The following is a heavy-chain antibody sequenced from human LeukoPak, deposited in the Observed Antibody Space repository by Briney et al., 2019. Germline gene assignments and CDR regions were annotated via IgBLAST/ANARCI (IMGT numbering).Heavy chain of an antibody. D-gene: IGHD1-14*01. J-gene: IGHJ5*02. V-gene: IGHV1-46*01. CDR1: GHTFTTYY. CDR3: AKETPNTGWFDP. CDR2: INPSGDGT. Sequence: ASVKVSCKASGHTFTTYYVHLVRQAPGQGLEWMGVINPSGDGTNYPQRFQGRVTLARDTSTSTVYMELSSLRSEDTAIYYCAKETPNTGWFDPWGQGTLVTVSS.